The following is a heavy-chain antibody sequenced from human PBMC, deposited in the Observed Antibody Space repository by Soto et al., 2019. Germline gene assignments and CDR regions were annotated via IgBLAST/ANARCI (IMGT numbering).Heavy chain of an antibody. J-gene: IGHJ5*02. V-gene: IGHV4-30-2*01. CDR1: GGSISSGGYS. CDR3: ARHGYDYVWGSDCPHWFDP. Sequence: PSETLSLTCAVSGGSISSGGYSWSWIRQPPGKGLEWIGYIYHSGSTYYNPSLKSRVTISVDTSKNQFSLKLSSVTAADTAVYYCARHGYDYVWGSDCPHWFDPWGQGTLVTVSS. D-gene: IGHD3-16*01. CDR2: IYHSGST.